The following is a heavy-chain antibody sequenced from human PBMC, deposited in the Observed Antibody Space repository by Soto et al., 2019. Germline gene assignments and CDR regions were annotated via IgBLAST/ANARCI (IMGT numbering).Heavy chain of an antibody. Sequence: ASVKVSCKASGYTFTSYGISWVRQAPGQGLEWMGWISAYNGNTNYAQKLQGRVTMTTDTSTSTAYMELRSLRSDDTAVYYCARDGANYDILTGYYIHYYYYYMDVWGKGTTVTVSS. CDR1: GYTFTSYG. CDR3: ARDGANYDILTGYYIHYYYYYMDV. D-gene: IGHD3-9*01. J-gene: IGHJ6*03. CDR2: ISAYNGNT. V-gene: IGHV1-18*01.